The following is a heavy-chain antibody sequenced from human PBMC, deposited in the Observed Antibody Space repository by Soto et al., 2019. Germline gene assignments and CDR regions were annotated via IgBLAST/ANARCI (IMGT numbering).Heavy chain of an antibody. CDR1: GFTFSSYA. V-gene: IGHV3-23*01. CDR2: ISGSGGST. CDR3: ASAEDDYGDDDAFDI. D-gene: IGHD4-17*01. Sequence: GGSLRLSCAASGFTFSSYAMSWVRRAPGKGLEWVSAISGSGGSTYYADSVKGRFTISRDNSKNTLYLQMNSLRAEDTAVYYCASAEDDYGDDDAFDIRGQGTMVTVSS. J-gene: IGHJ3*02.